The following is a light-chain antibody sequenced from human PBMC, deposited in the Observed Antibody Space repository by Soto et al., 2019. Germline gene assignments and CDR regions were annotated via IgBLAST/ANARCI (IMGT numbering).Light chain of an antibody. J-gene: IGKJ1*01. CDR2: GAS. CDR1: QSVSRNY. V-gene: IGKV3-20*01. CDR3: QQYGSSPWT. Sequence: EIVLTQSPATLSLSPGERATLSCRASQSVSRNYLVWYQQKPGQAPRLLIYGASSRATGIPDRFSGSGSGTDFTLTISRLEPEDFAVYYCQQYGSSPWTFGQGTKVDIK.